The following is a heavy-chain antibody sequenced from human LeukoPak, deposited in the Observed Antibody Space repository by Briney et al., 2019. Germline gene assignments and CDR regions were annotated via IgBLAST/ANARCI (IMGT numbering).Heavy chain of an antibody. J-gene: IGHJ3*02. CDR2: IIPIFGTA. CDR1: GGTFSSYA. Sequence: GASVKVSCKASGGTFSSYAISWVRQAPGQGLEWMGGIIPIFGTANYAQKFQGRVTITADKSTSTAYMELSSLRSEDTAVYYCARVLDDSSGYYVDAFDIWGQGTMVTVSS. D-gene: IGHD3-22*01. V-gene: IGHV1-69*06. CDR3: ARVLDDSSGYYVDAFDI.